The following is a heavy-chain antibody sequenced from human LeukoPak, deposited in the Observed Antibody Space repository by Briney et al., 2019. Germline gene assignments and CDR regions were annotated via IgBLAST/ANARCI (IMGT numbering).Heavy chain of an antibody. Sequence: GGPLRLSCAASGFTFSSYEMNWVRQAPGKGLEWVSYISSSGSTIYYADSVKGRFTISRDNAKNSLYLQMNSLRAEDTAVYYCARMGWNYDYWGQGTLVTVSS. J-gene: IGHJ4*02. D-gene: IGHD6-19*01. CDR2: ISSSGSTI. CDR1: GFTFSSYE. CDR3: ARMGWNYDY. V-gene: IGHV3-48*03.